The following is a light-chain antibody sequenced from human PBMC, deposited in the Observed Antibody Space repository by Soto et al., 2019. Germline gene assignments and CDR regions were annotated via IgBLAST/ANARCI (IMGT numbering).Light chain of an antibody. J-gene: IGKJ2*01. CDR3: QQRSSWPRT. CDR1: QSVSSY. CDR2: DAS. V-gene: IGKV3-11*01. Sequence: EIVLTQSPATLSLSPGERATLSCRASQSVSSYLAWYQQKPGQTPRLLIYDASNRATGIPARFSGSGSGTDFTLTIISLEPEDFAVYYCQQRSSWPRTFGLGTKLEIK.